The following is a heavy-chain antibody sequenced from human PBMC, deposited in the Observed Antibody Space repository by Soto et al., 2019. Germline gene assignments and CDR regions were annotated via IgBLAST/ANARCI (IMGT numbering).Heavy chain of an antibody. V-gene: IGHV3-7*01. CDR1: GFTFSSHW. CDR2: IKQDGSEK. D-gene: IGHD1-26*01. CDR3: ATEQWDLHCFDY. J-gene: IGHJ4*02. Sequence: EVQLVESGGGLVQPGGSLRLSCAASGFTFSSHWMSWVRQAPGKGLEWVANIKQDGSEKYYVDSVKGRFTISRDNAENSLYLQMNSLRAEDTAVYYCATEQWDLHCFDYWGQGTLVTVSS.